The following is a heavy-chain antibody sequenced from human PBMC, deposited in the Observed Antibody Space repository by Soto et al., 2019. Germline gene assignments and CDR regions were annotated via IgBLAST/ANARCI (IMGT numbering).Heavy chain of an antibody. J-gene: IGHJ6*02. CDR2: IYYSGST. V-gene: IGHV4-59*01. D-gene: IGHD3-3*01. CDR1: GGSINSYY. CDR3: ARGPLYYDFWSGYYMAPYGMDV. Sequence: SETLSLTCTVSGGSINSYYWSWIRQPPGKGLEWIGYIYYSGSTNYNPSLKSRVTISVDTSKNQFSLKLSSVTAADTAVYYCARGPLYYDFWSGYYMAPYGMDVWGQGTTVTVSS.